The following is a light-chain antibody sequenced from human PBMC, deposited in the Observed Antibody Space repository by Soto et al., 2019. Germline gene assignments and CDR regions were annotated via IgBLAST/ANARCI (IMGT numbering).Light chain of an antibody. Sequence: DIQMTQSPSTLSASVGDRGTFTCRASQSISSWLAWYQQKAGKAPKLLIYKASALESGVPSRFSGSGSGTEFTLTISSLQPDDFATYYCQHYNSYSEAFGQGTKVDIK. CDR1: QSISSW. J-gene: IGKJ1*01. CDR2: KAS. CDR3: QHYNSYSEA. V-gene: IGKV1-5*03.